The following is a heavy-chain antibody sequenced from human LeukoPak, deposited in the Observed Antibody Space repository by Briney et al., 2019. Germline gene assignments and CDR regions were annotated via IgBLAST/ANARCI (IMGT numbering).Heavy chain of an antibody. CDR1: GLTLSNYW. CDR2: IKQDGSEK. V-gene: IGHV3-7*03. CDR3: AARSSGNPYF. J-gene: IGHJ4*02. Sequence: PGGSLRLSCTASGLTLSNYWMIWVRQAPGKGLQWVAKIKQDGSEKYYVHSVKGRFTISRDNAENSLYLQMDSLRVEDTAVYYCAARSSGNPYFWGQGTLVTVSS. D-gene: IGHD1-26*01.